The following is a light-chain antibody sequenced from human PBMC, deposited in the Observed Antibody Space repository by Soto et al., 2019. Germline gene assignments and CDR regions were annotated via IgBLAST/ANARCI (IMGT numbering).Light chain of an antibody. CDR1: QSVSSN. CDR3: QQYGSSPIT. J-gene: IGKJ5*01. Sequence: EVVMTQSPATLSVSPGERATLSCRASQSVSSNLAWYQQKPAQAPRRVIYGTSSGPPKVPDRFSGSGSGTDFTLTISRLEPEDFAVYYCQQYGSSPITFGQGTRLEIK. V-gene: IGKV3-20*01. CDR2: GTS.